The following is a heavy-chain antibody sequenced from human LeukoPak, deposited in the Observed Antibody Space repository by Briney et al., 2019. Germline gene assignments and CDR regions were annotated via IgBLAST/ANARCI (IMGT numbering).Heavy chain of an antibody. CDR3: ARTTMVRGTYYMDV. CDR2: IYYSGYT. CDR1: GGSISSYY. V-gene: IGHV4-59*01. D-gene: IGHD3-10*01. Sequence: SETLSLTCTVSGGSISSYYWSWIRQPPGKGLEWIGYIYYSGYTNYNPSLKSRVTISVDTSKNQFSLKLSSVTAADTAVYYCARTTMVRGTYYMDVWGKGATVTISS. J-gene: IGHJ6*03.